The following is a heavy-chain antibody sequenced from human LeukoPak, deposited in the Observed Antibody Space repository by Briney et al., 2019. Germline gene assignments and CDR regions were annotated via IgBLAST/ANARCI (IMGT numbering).Heavy chain of an antibody. CDR2: ISSSSSYI. CDR1: GFTFSSYS. CDR3: ARVKYQLLAFDY. D-gene: IGHD2-2*01. V-gene: IGHV3-21*01. J-gene: IGHJ4*02. Sequence: GGSLRLSCAASGFTFSSYSMNWVRQAPGKGLEWVSSISSSSSYIYYADSVKGRFTISRDNAKNSLYLQMNSLRAEDMAVYYCARVKYQLLAFDYWGQGTLVTVSS.